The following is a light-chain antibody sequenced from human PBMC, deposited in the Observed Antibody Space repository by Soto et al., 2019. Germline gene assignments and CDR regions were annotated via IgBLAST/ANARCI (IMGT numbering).Light chain of an antibody. V-gene: IGLV2-14*01. J-gene: IGLJ1*01. CDR2: EVS. CDR1: SSDIGGYNY. Sequence: QSALTQPASVSGSPGQSITISCTGTSSDIGGYNYVSWYQQHPSKAPKLMLYEVSNRPSGVSNRFSGFKSGNTASLTITGLQAEDEADYYCNSYTSSSTLYVFGTGTKLTVL. CDR3: NSYTSSSTLYV.